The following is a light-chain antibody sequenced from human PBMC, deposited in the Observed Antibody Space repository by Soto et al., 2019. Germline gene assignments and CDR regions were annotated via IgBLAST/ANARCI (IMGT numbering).Light chain of an antibody. CDR1: SSDVGTYNL. CDR2: EGS. J-gene: IGLJ1*01. CDR3: CSYVGSIAYV. Sequence: QSALTQPASVSGSPGQSITISCTGTSSDVGTYNLVSWYQQHPGKAPKLMIYEGSKRPSGVSYRFSGSKSGNTASLTISGLQADDEADYYCCSYVGSIAYVFGTGTQLTVL. V-gene: IGLV2-23*01.